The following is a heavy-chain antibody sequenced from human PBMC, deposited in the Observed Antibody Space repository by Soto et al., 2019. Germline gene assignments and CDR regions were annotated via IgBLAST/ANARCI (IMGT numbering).Heavy chain of an antibody. CDR3: ARDGKCSNTRCKNFFDS. J-gene: IGHJ5*01. V-gene: IGHV1-3*01. D-gene: IGHD2-2*01. CDR2: INAGNGNT. Sequence: GASVKVSCKASGYTFTSYAMHWVRQAPGQRLEWMGWINAGNGNTKYSQKFQGRVTITRDTSTSTAYMELRSLRSDDTAVYYCARDGKCSNTRCKNFFDSWGKRTLVTVSS. CDR1: GYTFTSYA.